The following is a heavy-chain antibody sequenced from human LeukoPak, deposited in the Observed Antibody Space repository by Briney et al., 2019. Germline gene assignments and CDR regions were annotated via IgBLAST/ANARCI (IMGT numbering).Heavy chain of an antibody. CDR3: ARHRDYYDT. CDR1: GASINNNF. Sequence: SETLSLTCTVSGASINNNFWTWIRQPPGKGLEWIGYIYSSGSAKYNPSLKSRVIISGDTSKNQISLNLTSATAADTAVYFCARHRDYYDTWGHGTLVTVSS. J-gene: IGHJ4*01. D-gene: IGHD3-22*01. V-gene: IGHV4-59*08. CDR2: IYSSGSA.